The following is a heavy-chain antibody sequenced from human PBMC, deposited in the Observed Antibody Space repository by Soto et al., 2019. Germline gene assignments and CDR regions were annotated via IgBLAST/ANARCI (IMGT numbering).Heavy chain of an antibody. CDR3: ARGGKYCTTGVCCLYGMDV. J-gene: IGHJ6*02. D-gene: IGHD2-8*01. CDR2: ISACNGNT. V-gene: IGHV1-18*01. Sequence: QVQLVQSGAEVKKPGASVKVSCKASGYTFTSYGISWVRQAPGQGLEWMGWISACNGNTNYAQKFQGRVTMTTDTCTRTAYMELRRLRSDDTAVYYCARGGKYCTTGVCCLYGMDVWAQGTTVTVSS. CDR1: GYTFTSYG.